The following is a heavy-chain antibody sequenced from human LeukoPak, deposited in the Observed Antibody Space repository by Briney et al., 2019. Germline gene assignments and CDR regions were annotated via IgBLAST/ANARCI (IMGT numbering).Heavy chain of an antibody. CDR3: ARESWYYDSSGYLYNWFDP. D-gene: IGHD3-22*01. V-gene: IGHV4-59*01. CDR2: IYYSGST. J-gene: IGHJ5*02. Sequence: PSETLSLTCTVSGGSISSYYWSWLRQPPGKGLEWIGYIYYSGSTNYNPSLKSRVTISVDTSKNQFSLKLSSVTAADTAVYYCARESWYYDSSGYLYNWFDPWGQGTLVTVSS. CDR1: GGSISSYY.